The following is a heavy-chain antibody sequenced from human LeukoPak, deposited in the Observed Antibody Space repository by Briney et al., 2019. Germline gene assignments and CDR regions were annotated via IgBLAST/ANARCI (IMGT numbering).Heavy chain of an antibody. Sequence: VASVKVSCKASGYPFTSYGISWVRQAPGQGLEWMGWISAYNGNTNYAQKLQGRVTMTTDTSTSTAYMELRSLRSDDTAVYYCARVQWLRFAYYYGMDVWGQGTTVTVSS. CDR1: GYPFTSYG. CDR3: ARVQWLRFAYYYGMDV. J-gene: IGHJ6*02. D-gene: IGHD5-12*01. V-gene: IGHV1-18*01. CDR2: ISAYNGNT.